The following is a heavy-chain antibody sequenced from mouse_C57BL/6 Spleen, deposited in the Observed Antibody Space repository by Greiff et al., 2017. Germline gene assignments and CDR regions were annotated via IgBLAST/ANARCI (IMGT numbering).Heavy chain of an antibody. Sequence: VQLQQSGAELVRPGASVKLSCTASGFNIKDDYMHWVKQRPEQGLEWIGWIDPENGDTASASKFQGKATITADTSSNTAYLQLSSLTSEDTAVYYCTTSPSYGSSGAYWGQGTLVTVSA. CDR1: GFNIKDDY. V-gene: IGHV14-4*01. J-gene: IGHJ3*01. D-gene: IGHD1-1*01. CDR3: TTSPSYGSSGAY. CDR2: IDPENGDT.